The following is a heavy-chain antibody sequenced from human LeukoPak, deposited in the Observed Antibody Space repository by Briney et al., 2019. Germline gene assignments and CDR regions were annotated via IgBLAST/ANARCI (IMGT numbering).Heavy chain of an antibody. CDR3: ARAVCSGGSCYFDY. CDR1: GGSISSGGYS. V-gene: IGHV4-30-2*01. J-gene: IGHJ4*02. Sequence: SETLSLTCAVSGGSISSGGYSWSWLRQPPGKGLEWIGYIYHSGGTYYNPSLKSRVTISVDRSKNQFSLKPSSVTAADTAVYYCARAVCSGGSCYFDYWGQGTLVTVSS. CDR2: IYHSGGT. D-gene: IGHD2-15*01.